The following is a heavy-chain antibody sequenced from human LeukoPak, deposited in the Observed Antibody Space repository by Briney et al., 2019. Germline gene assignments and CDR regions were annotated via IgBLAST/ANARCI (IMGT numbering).Heavy chain of an antibody. CDR1: GFTFSDAW. D-gene: IGHD1-14*01. Sequence: GGSLRLSCAASGFTFSDAWLNWVRQTPEKGLEWVARIKRQTEGWTKDYAAPVKGRFTISRDDSKSTVYLQMDSLEIEDTAVYYCSRNADHDWWGQGTLVTVSS. V-gene: IGHV3-15*01. CDR2: IKRQTEGWTK. CDR3: SRNADHDW. J-gene: IGHJ4*02.